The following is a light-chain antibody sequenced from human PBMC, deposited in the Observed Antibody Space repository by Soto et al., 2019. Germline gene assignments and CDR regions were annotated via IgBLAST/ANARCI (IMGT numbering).Light chain of an antibody. Sequence: DIQLTRSPCTLSASAGHRVPITCPQSQSIASRLNWYQQKPGSAPKLLIYGASTLESGVPSRFSGSGSGTDFTLTVSSLQVEDFATYYCQQTDTIPRTFGQGTKVDIK. CDR2: GAS. CDR1: QSIASR. V-gene: IGKV1-39*01. J-gene: IGKJ1*01. CDR3: QQTDTIPRT.